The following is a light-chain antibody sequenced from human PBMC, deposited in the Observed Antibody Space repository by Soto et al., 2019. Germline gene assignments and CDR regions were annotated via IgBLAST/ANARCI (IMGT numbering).Light chain of an antibody. CDR2: EVN. V-gene: IGLV2-8*01. J-gene: IGLJ2*01. CDR3: SSYGGSNNLL. Sequence: QSVLTQPPSASGSPGQSVTISCTGTSNDVGPYNFISWYQQHPGKAPKLMIYEVNKRPSGVPDRFSGSKSGNTASLTVSGLQAEDEADYYCSSYGGSNNLLFGGGTQLTVL. CDR1: SNDVGPYNF.